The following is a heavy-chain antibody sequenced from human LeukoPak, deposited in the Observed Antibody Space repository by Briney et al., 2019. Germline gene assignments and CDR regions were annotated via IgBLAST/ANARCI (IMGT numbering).Heavy chain of an antibody. D-gene: IGHD1-26*01. CDR2: INPDGSTT. V-gene: IGHV3-74*01. J-gene: IGHJ4*02. CDR1: GFTFTNYW. Sequence: GGSLRLSCAASGFTFTNYWMFWVRQAPGKGLVWVSGINPDGSTTTYADSVKGRFTISRDNSKSTLYLQMNSLRAEDTAVYYCARDKYPGSGSYYIFDYWGQGTLVTVSS. CDR3: ARDKYPGSGSYYIFDY.